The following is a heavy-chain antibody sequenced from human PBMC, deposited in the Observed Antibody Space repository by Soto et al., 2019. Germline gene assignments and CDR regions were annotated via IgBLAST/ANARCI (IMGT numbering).Heavy chain of an antibody. CDR3: ARVPDR. CDR2: IYHSGST. D-gene: IGHD2-2*01. Sequence: PSETLSFTCAVSGGSISSGGYSWSWIRQPPGKGLEWIGYIYHSGSTYYNPSLKSRATISVDRSKNQFSLKLSSVTAADTAVYYCARVPDRWGQGTLVTVSS. J-gene: IGHJ5*02. CDR1: GGSISSGGYS. V-gene: IGHV4-30-2*01.